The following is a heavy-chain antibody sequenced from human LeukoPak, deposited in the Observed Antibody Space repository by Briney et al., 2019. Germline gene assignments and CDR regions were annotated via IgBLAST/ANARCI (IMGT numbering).Heavy chain of an antibody. CDR2: IFYDGTIQ. CDR1: GFIFRNYA. V-gene: IGHV3-30*04. CDR3: ARDPRGPTGYDSPSRDTFDY. D-gene: IGHD3-22*01. Sequence: GRSLRLSCVTSGFIFRNYAMHWIRQTPGKGLEWVAVIFYDGTIQYYADSVKGRFTISRDNSKNTVYLQMSSLRTEDTSLYYCARDPRGPTGYDSPSRDTFDYWGQGTLVTVSS. J-gene: IGHJ4*02.